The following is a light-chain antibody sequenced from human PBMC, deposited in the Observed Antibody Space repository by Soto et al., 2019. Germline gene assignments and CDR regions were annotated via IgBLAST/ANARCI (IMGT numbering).Light chain of an antibody. V-gene: IGKV1-16*02. Sequence: DIQMTQSPSSLSASVGDRVTITCRASQGIRDYLAWFQHKPGKAPKSLIYAASNLRSGVPSKFSGSGSGTDSTLIISSLQPEDSATYYCQQYNSYPLTFGQGTKVDIK. CDR3: QQYNSYPLT. CDR1: QGIRDY. J-gene: IGKJ1*01. CDR2: AAS.